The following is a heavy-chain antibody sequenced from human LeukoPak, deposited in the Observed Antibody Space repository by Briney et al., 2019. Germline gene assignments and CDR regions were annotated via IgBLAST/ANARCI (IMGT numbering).Heavy chain of an antibody. V-gene: IGHV4-38-2*02. Sequence: SETLSLTCTVSGYSISSRHYWGWIRQPPGKGLEWIGSIYHSGSTYYNPSLKSQVTISVDTSKNQFSLKLSSVTAADTAVYYCASTVVVVVDATGSLSHYMDVWGTGTTVTVSS. D-gene: IGHD2-15*01. J-gene: IGHJ6*03. CDR2: IYHSGST. CDR3: ASTVVVVVDATGSLSHYMDV. CDR1: GYSISSRHY.